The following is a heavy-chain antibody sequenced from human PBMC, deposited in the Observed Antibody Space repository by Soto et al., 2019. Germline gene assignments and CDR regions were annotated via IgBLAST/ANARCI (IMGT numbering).Heavy chain of an antibody. Sequence: QVQLVQSGAAVKKPGSSVKVSCKASGGTFSSYAISWVRQAPGQGLEWMGGIIPIFGTANYAQKFQGRVTITADESTSTAYMELSSLRSEDTAVYYCACLVIRVVAANTYGMDVWGQGTTVTVSS. CDR2: IIPIFGTA. CDR3: ACLVIRVVAANTYGMDV. J-gene: IGHJ6*02. CDR1: GGTFSSYA. D-gene: IGHD2-15*01. V-gene: IGHV1-69*12.